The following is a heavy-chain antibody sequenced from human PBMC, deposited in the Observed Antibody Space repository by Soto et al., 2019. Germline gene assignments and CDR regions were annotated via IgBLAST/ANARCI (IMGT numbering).Heavy chain of an antibody. J-gene: IGHJ4*02. CDR3: ARSPRSSPYFDY. CDR1: GYTFSNFW. D-gene: IGHD6-13*01. CDR2: IYPGDHET. Sequence: GESLKISCQCSGYTFSNFWIGWVRQLPGKGLEWMGIIYPGDHETRYSPAFHGKVTISADRSTGTAYLQWSSLEASDSAFYFCARSPRSSPYFDYWGQGALVTVSS. V-gene: IGHV5-51*01.